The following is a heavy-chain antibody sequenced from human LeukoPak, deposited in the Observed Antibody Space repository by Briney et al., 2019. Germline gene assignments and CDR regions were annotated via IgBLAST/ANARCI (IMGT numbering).Heavy chain of an antibody. CDR2: IYTSGSP. CDR3: ARQSYDSSTYSLPDYYLDV. CDR1: GGSISNYY. D-gene: IGHD3-22*01. V-gene: IGHV4-4*07. J-gene: IGHJ6*03. Sequence: SETLSLTCTVSGGSISNYYWSWIRQPAGKGLGWIGHIYTSGSPNYNPSLKSRVTMSVDTSKNQFSLKLSSVTAADTAVYYCARQSYDSSTYSLPDYYLDVWGKGTTVTISS.